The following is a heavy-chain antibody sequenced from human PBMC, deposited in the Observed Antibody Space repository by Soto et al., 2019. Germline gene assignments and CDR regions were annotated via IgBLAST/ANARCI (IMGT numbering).Heavy chain of an antibody. CDR3: ARGQVVAAQH. CDR2: IYHSGST. CDR1: GGAIRRGGYS. V-gene: IGHV4-30-2*01. Sequence: QLPLQESGSGLVKPSQTLSLTCAVSGGAIRRGGYSWSWIRQPQGKGLEWIGYIYHSGSTYYNPSLKSRVTISVDRSKNQFSLQLSSVTAADTAVYYCARGQVVAAQHWGQGTLVTVSS. J-gene: IGHJ4*02. D-gene: IGHD2-15*01.